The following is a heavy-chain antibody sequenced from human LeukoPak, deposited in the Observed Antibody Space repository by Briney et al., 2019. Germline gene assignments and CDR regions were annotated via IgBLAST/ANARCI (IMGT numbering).Heavy chain of an antibody. V-gene: IGHV3-23*01. CDR1: GFTFAKYA. Sequence: PGGSLKLSCVGSGFTFAKYAMTWVREAPGKGLEWVSVISGSGNVTYYAESVKGRFTISRDNSKRTLYLQMDSLRADDTAIYYCAKDRAGANWGQGTLVLVCS. CDR3: AKDRAGAN. CDR2: ISGSGNVT. J-gene: IGHJ4*02.